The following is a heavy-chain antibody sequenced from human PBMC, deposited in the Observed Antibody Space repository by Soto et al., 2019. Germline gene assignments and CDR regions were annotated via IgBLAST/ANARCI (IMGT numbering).Heavy chain of an antibody. D-gene: IGHD3-10*01. Sequence: QVQLVESGGGVVQPGRSLRLSCAASGFTFSSYGMHWVRQAPGKGLERVAVISYDGSNKYYADPVKGRFTISRDNSNNTLYLQMNSLGAEDTAVYYCAKDLYYDGSGSYYPFDYWGQGTLVTVSS. CDR1: GFTFSSYG. V-gene: IGHV3-30*18. CDR2: ISYDGSNK. CDR3: AKDLYYDGSGSYYPFDY. J-gene: IGHJ4*02.